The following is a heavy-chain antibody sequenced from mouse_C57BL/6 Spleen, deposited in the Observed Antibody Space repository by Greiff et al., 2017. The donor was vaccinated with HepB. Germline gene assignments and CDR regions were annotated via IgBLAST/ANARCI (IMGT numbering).Heavy chain of an antibody. CDR2: IYPGDGDT. V-gene: IGHV1-80*01. D-gene: IGHD3-3*01. CDR3: ARRDKVCAMDY. Sequence: VKLEQSGAELVKPGASVKISCKASGYAFSSYWMNWVKQRPGKGLEWIGKIYPGDGDTNYNGKFKGKATLTADKSSSTAYMQLSSLTSEDSAVYFCARRDKVCAMDYWGQGTSVTVSS. J-gene: IGHJ4*01. CDR1: GYAFSSYW.